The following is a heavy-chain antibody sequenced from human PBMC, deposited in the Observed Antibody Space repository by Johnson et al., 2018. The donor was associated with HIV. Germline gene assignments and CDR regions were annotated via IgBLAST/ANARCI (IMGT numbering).Heavy chain of an antibody. J-gene: IGHJ3*02. D-gene: IGHD6-19*01. Sequence: ELLVESGGGLVQPGGSLRLSCAASGFTVSSNYMNWVRQAPGKGLEWVSVIYSGGSTYYADSVKGRFPISRDNSKNTVYLQMNSLRAEDTAVSYCARVGRLARTHALDSWGQGTMGTVSS. CDR3: ARVGRLARTHALDS. CDR1: GFTVSSNY. V-gene: IGHV3-66*02. CDR2: IYSGGST.